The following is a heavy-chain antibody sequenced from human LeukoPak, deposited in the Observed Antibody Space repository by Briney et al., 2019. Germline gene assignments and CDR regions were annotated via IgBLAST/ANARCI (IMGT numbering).Heavy chain of an antibody. D-gene: IGHD5-18*01. J-gene: IGHJ6*03. Sequence: SETLSLTCTVSGGSISSYYWSWIRQPPGKGLEWIGYIYYSGSTNYNPSLKSRVTISVDMSKNQFSLKLSSVTAADTAVYYYARTTEGGYTYDYFYYYYMDVWGKGTTVTISS. CDR2: IYYSGST. V-gene: IGHV4-59*01. CDR3: ARTTEGGYTYDYFYYYYMDV. CDR1: GGSISSYY.